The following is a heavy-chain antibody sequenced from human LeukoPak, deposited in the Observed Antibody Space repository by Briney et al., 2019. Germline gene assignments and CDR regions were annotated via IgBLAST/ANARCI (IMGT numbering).Heavy chain of an antibody. CDR3: ARDLGRQRPGDAFDI. D-gene: IGHD6-25*01. CDR1: GGTFSSYA. CDR2: IIPIFGTA. V-gene: IGHV1-69*05. J-gene: IGHJ3*02. Sequence: SVKVSCKASGGTFSSYAISWVRQAPGQGLEWMGRIIPIFGTANYAQKFQGRATITTDESTSTAYMELSSLRSEDTAVYYCARDLGRQRPGDAFDIWGQGTMVTVSS.